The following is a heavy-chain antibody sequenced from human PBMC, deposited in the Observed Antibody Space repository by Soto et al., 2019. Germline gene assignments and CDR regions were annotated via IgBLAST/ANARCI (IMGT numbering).Heavy chain of an antibody. D-gene: IGHD4-17*01. CDR1: GFSLSNARMG. V-gene: IGHV2-26*01. Sequence: GSGPTLVNPTETLTLTCTVSGFSLSNARMGVSWIRQPPGKALEWLAHIFSNDEKSYSTSLKSRLTISKDTSKSQVVLTMTNMDPVDTATYYCARITVTTNYYYYYMDVWGKGTTVTVSS. CDR2: IFSNDEK. J-gene: IGHJ6*03. CDR3: ARITVTTNYYYYYMDV.